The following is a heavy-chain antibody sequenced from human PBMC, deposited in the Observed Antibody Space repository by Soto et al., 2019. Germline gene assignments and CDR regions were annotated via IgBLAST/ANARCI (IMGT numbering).Heavy chain of an antibody. D-gene: IGHD5-12*01. CDR3: ARGQEGIVATH. Sequence: QVQLQQWGAGLLKPSETLSLTCTVKGGSLTGYYWSWIRQTPGKGLEWIGEVKDGGSTNYSPSLRGRVSISADTSKNHFSLRLNSVTAADTAVYFCARGQEGIVATHWDQGALVTVSS. CDR2: VKDGGST. J-gene: IGHJ4*02. CDR1: GGSLTGYY. V-gene: IGHV4-34*01.